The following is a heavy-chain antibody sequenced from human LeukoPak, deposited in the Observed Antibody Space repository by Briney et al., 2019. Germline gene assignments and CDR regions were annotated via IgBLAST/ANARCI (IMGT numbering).Heavy chain of an antibody. V-gene: IGHV3-48*04. J-gene: IGHJ4*02. D-gene: IGHD4-23*01. CDR1: GFTLSNFG. Sequence: PGGSLRLSCVAPGFTLSNFGMNWVRQSPGKGLEWLSYIGSGSRAIYYADSVKGRFTISRDNAKNSLYLQMNSLRAEDTAVYYCARNLQLVTPYFDYWGQGTLVTVSS. CDR2: IGSGSRAI. CDR3: ARNLQLVTPYFDY.